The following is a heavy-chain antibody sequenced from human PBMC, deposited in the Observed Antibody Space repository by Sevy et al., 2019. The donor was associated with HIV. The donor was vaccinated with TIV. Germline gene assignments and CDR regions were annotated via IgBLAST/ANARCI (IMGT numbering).Heavy chain of an antibody. CDR3: VRRGVDAYNVYFDL. CDR1: GYTFPAFS. D-gene: IGHD3-10*01. Sequence: GGSLRLSCTASGYTFPAFSFNWVRQAPGKGLEWLSYISTGNDHIYYADSAKGRFTISRDDAKNSVYLEMKSLRDQDTALYYCVRRGVDAYNVYFDLWGQGTLVTVSS. V-gene: IGHV3-21*05. J-gene: IGHJ4*02. CDR2: ISTGNDHI.